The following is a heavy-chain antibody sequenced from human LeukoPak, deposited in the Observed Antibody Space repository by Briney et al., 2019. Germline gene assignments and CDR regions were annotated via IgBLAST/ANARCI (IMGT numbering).Heavy chain of an antibody. Sequence: SSETLSLTCTVSGGSISSYYWSWIRQPPGKGLEWIGYIYYSGSTNYNPSLKSRVTISVDTSKNQFSLKLSSVTAADTAVYYCARASYYYGSGSYYIDYWGQGTLVTVSS. D-gene: IGHD3-10*01. CDR1: GGSISSYY. CDR3: ARASYYYGSGSYYIDY. CDR2: IYYSGST. J-gene: IGHJ4*02. V-gene: IGHV4-59*01.